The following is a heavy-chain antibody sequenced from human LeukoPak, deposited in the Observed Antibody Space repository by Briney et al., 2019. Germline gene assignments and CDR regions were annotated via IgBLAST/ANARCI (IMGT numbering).Heavy chain of an antibody. V-gene: IGHV3-23*01. CDR3: TPRGDSSGWY. CDR2: ISGSGGST. D-gene: IGHD6-19*01. J-gene: IGHJ4*02. Sequence: GSLRLSCAAPGFTFSSYAMSWVRQAPGKGLEWVSAISGSGGSTYYADSVRGRFTISRDNAKNSLYLQMNSLRAEDTAVYYCTPRGDSSGWYGGQGTLVTVSS. CDR1: GFTFSSYA.